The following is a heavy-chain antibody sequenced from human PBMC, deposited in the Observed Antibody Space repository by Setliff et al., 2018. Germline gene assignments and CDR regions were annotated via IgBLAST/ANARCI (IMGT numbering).Heavy chain of an antibody. J-gene: IGHJ5*02. D-gene: IGHD1-1*01. V-gene: IGHV4-61*02. CDR2: IHPSGST. CDR1: GDSISSGSYH. Sequence: SETLSLTCTASGDSISSGSYHWSWIRKPAGKGLEWIGRIHPSGSTNYNPSLKSRVTISVDTSRNQFSLKVSSVTAADTAAYYCARTTGSTHNWLDPWGPGTLVTVSS. CDR3: ARTTGSTHNWLDP.